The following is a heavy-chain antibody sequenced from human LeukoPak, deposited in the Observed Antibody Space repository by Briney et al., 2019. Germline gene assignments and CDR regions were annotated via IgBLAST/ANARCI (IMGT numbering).Heavy chain of an antibody. CDR2: ICYSGST. CDR3: ARPGWERKGLFDY. CDR1: GGSISSSSYY. J-gene: IGHJ4*02. V-gene: IGHV4-39*01. D-gene: IGHD1-26*01. Sequence: SETLSLTCTVSGGSISSSSYYWGWIRQPPGKGLEWIGSICYSGSTYYNPSLKSRVTISVDTSKNQFSLKLSSVTAADTAVYYCARPGWERKGLFDYWGQGTLVTVSS.